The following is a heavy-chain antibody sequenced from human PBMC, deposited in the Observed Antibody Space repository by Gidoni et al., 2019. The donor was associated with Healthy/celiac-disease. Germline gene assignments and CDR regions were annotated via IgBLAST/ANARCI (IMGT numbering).Heavy chain of an antibody. V-gene: IGHV4-61*02. Sequence: QVQLQESGPGLVKPSQTLSLTCTVSGGSISSGSYYWSWIRQPAGKGLEWIGRIYTSGSTNYNPSLKSRVTMSVDTSKNQFSLKLSSVTAADTAVYYCARTDGCSGGSCYSWFDPWGQGTLVTVSS. CDR3: ARTDGCSGGSCYSWFDP. J-gene: IGHJ5*02. CDR2: IYTSGST. CDR1: GGSISSGSYY. D-gene: IGHD2-15*01.